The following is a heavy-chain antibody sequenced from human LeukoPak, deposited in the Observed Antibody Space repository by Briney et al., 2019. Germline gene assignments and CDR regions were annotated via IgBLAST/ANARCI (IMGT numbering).Heavy chain of an antibody. CDR2: IRYDGSNK. J-gene: IGHJ4*02. Sequence: GGSLRLSCAASGFTLSYGMHWVRQAPGKGLEWVAFIRYDGSNKYYAGSVKGRFTISRDNSKNTLYLQMNSLRAEDTAVYYCEGGYSSSWYHFDYWGQGTLVTVSS. D-gene: IGHD6-13*01. V-gene: IGHV3-30*02. CDR1: GFTLSYG. CDR3: EGGYSSSWYHFDY.